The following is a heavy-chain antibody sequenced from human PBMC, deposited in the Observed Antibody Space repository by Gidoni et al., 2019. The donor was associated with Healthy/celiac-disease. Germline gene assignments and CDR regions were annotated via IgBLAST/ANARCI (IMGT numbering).Heavy chain of an antibody. CDR1: SSYS. CDR2: ISSSSSYI. V-gene: IGHV3-21*01. CDR3: ARDPYRAAPTFYYYGMDV. D-gene: IGHD1-26*01. J-gene: IGHJ6*02. Sequence: SSYSMNWVRQAPGKGLVWVSSISSSSSYIYYADSVKGRFTISRDNAKNSLYLQMNSLRAEDTAVYYCARDPYRAAPTFYYYGMDVWGQGTTVTVSS.